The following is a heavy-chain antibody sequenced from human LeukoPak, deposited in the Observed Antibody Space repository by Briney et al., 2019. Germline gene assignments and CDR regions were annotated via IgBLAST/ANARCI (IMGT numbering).Heavy chain of an antibody. J-gene: IGHJ3*02. Sequence: GESLKISCKGSGYSFNSYWIGWVRQMPGKGLEWMGIIYPGDSDTRYSPSFQGQVTISADKSISTAYLQWSSLKASDTAMYYCARRSDYGIDAFDIWGQGTMVTVSS. CDR1: GYSFNSYW. D-gene: IGHD4-17*01. CDR3: ARRSDYGIDAFDI. V-gene: IGHV5-51*01. CDR2: IYPGDSDT.